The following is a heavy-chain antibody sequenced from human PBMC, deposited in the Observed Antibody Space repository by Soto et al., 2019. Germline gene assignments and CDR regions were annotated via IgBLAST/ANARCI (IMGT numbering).Heavy chain of an antibody. D-gene: IGHD4-17*01. Sequence: QITLKESGPTLVKPTQTLTLTCTFSGFSLNTRTVGVGWIRQPPGKALEWLALIYWDDDKRYSPSLRTRLTITKDTSKNQVVFTMTNMDPVDTATYYCAHTVTMFDYFDYWGQGTLVTVSS. CDR1: GFSLNTRTVG. V-gene: IGHV2-5*02. J-gene: IGHJ4*02. CDR3: AHTVTMFDYFDY. CDR2: IYWDDDK.